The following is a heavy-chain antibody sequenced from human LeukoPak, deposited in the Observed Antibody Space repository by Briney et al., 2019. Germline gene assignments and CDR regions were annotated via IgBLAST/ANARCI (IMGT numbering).Heavy chain of an antibody. Sequence: GGSLRLSCAASGFTFSDYYMSWIRQAPGKGLEWVSYISSSGSTIYYADSVKGRFTISRDNAKNSLYLQMNSLRAEDTAVYYCASTVVVVAATRDDAFDIWGQGTMVTVS. CDR3: ASTVVVVAATRDDAFDI. D-gene: IGHD2-15*01. CDR1: GFTFSDYY. V-gene: IGHV3-11*01. J-gene: IGHJ3*02. CDR2: ISSSGSTI.